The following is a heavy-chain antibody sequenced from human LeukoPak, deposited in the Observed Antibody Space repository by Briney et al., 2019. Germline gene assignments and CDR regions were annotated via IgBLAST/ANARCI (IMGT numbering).Heavy chain of an antibody. CDR1: GGSFSGYY. CDR3: ARIYSGGLDDALDY. J-gene: IGHJ4*02. CDR2: IYYSGST. D-gene: IGHD1-26*01. V-gene: IGHV4-34*01. Sequence: SETLSLTCAVYGGSFSGYYWSWIRQPPGKGLEWIGSIYYSGSTYYNPSLKSRVTISVDTSKNQFSLKLSSVTAADTAVYYCARIYSGGLDDALDYWGQGTLVTVSS.